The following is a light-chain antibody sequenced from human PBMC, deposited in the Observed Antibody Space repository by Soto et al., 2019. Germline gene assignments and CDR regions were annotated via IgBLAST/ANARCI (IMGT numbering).Light chain of an antibody. J-gene: IGKJ3*01. CDR1: QDLSTW. Sequence: DIQMTQSPSSVSASVGDRVTLTCRASQDLSTWLAWYQQKPGKAPKLLIYAASTLQSGVPSRFTGSGSGTDFSLTISSLQPEDFATYYCQQPSSFPPSFGLGTNLEIK. CDR2: AAS. V-gene: IGKV1-12*01. CDR3: QQPSSFPPS.